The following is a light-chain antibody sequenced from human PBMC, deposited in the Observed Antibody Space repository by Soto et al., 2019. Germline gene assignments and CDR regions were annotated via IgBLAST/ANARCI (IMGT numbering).Light chain of an antibody. V-gene: IGKV1-5*01. Sequence: DIQMTHSPSSLSASLGDRVSIACRASQTISNFLNWYQQRSGEAPKLLLYDVSTLQTGVPSRFSGSGSGTEFTLTISSLQPDDFATYYCQQYQTYATFGQGTRLEIK. CDR1: QTISNF. J-gene: IGKJ5*01. CDR2: DVS. CDR3: QQYQTYAT.